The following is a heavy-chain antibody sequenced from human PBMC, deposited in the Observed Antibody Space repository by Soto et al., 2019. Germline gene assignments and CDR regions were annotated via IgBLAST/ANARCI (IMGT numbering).Heavy chain of an antibody. CDR2: IYYSGST. CDR3: AIVFDVWSGYDDPYYYCGMDV. V-gene: IGHV4-59*01. Sequence: QVQLQESGPGLVKPSETLSLTCTVSGGSISSYDWSWIRQPPGKGLEWIGYIYYSGSTNYNTSLKSRAPISVDTSKNQLSMKLCSLTAAATAVYYCAIVFDVWSGYDDPYYYCGMDVWGQGTTVTVSS. D-gene: IGHD3-3*01. CDR1: GGSISSYD. J-gene: IGHJ6*02.